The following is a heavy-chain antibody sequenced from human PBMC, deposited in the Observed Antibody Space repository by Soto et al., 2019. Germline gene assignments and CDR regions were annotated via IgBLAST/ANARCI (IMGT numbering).Heavy chain of an antibody. V-gene: IGHV3-23*01. CDR1: GFTLRTNG. CDR3: AGHGGYSY. CDR2: ILGSGGGT. D-gene: IGHD2-15*01. J-gene: IGHJ4*02. Sequence: GGSLRLSCAATGFTLRTNGMSWFRQAPGKGLEWVSSILGSGGGTYYADSLKGRFTISRDNSKNTLYLQLNSLGAEDTALYYCAGHGGYSYLGQGTLVTVSS.